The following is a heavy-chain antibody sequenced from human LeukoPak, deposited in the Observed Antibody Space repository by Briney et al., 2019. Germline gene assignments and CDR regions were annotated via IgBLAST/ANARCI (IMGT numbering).Heavy chain of an antibody. J-gene: IGHJ6*03. V-gene: IGHV4-39*01. Sequence: PSETLSLTCTVSGGSISSRSYYWGWIRQPPGKGLEWIGSIYYSESTSGSTYCNPSLKSRITISVDTSKNQFSLKLSSVTAADTAVYYCARHMSYDSSAYFFYYYYMHVWGKGTTVTVSS. CDR2: IYYSESTSGST. CDR1: GGSISSRSYY. CDR3: ARHMSYDSSAYFFYYYYMHV. D-gene: IGHD3-22*01.